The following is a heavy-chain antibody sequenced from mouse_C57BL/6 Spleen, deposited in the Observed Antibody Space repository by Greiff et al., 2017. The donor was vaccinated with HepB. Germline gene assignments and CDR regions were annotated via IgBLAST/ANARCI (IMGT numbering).Heavy chain of an antibody. D-gene: IGHD3-2*02. CDR2: INPNNGGT. CDR3: ARGQLRIRRAMDY. J-gene: IGHJ4*01. Sequence: EVQLQQSGPELVKPGASVKISCKASGYTFTDYYMNWVKQRHGKGLEWIGDINPNNGGTSYNQKFKGTATLTVDKSSSTAYMELRSLTSEDSAVYYCARGQLRIRRAMDYWGQGTSVTVSS. V-gene: IGHV1-26*01. CDR1: GYTFTDYY.